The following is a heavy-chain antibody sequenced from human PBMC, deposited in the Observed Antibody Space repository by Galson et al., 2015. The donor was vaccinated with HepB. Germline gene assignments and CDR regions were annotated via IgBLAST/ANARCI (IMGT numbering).Heavy chain of an antibody. CDR3: ARVVDPQIYYYYMDV. CDR1: GFTFSDYY. CDR2: ISSSGSTI. V-gene: IGHV3-11*01. J-gene: IGHJ6*03. Sequence: SLRLSCAASGFTFSDYYMSWIRQAPGKGLEWVSYISSSGSTIYYADSVKGRFTISRDNAKNSLYLQMNSLRAEDTAAYYCARVVDPQIYYYYMDVWGKGTTVTVSS.